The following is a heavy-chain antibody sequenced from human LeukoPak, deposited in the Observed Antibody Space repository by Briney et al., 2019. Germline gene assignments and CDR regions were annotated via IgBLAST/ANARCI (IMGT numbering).Heavy chain of an antibody. CDR3: ATDPTYYDFWSGYNY. V-gene: IGHV1-24*01. J-gene: IGHJ4*02. CDR2: FDPEDGET. CDR1: GYTLTELS. D-gene: IGHD3-3*01. Sequence: ASVKVSRKVSGYTLTELSMHWVRQAPGKGLEWMGGFDPEDGETIYAQKFQGRVTMTEDTSTDTAYMELSSLRSEDTAVYYCATDPTYYDFWSGYNYWGQGTLVIVSS.